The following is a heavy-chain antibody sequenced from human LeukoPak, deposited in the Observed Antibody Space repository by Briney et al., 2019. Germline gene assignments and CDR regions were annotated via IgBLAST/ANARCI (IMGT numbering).Heavy chain of an antibody. J-gene: IGHJ4*02. CDR1: GFTFSSYA. D-gene: IGHD3-22*01. V-gene: IGHV3-23*01. CDR3: AKWDTDRSGYPTYYFDY. Sequence: GGTLRLSCAASGFTFSSYAMNWVRHAPGTGLEWVSTIIRVAESTYYADSVKGRFTISRDNSKNRLYLQMNSLRAEDTAVYYCAKWDTDRSGYPTYYFDYWGQGTLVTVPS. CDR2: IIRVAEST.